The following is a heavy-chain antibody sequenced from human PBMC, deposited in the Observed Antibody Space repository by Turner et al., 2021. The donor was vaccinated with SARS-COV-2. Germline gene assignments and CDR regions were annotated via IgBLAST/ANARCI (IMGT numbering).Heavy chain of an antibody. D-gene: IGHD5-12*01. CDR2: ISGSGGIT. CDR1: GITFSSYA. J-gene: IGHJ4*02. CDR3: AKGHSGYDLFFDY. V-gene: IGHV3-23*01. Sequence: EVQLLESGGGLVQPGGSLRLSCAASGITFSSYAMSWVRQAPGKGLGWGSAISGSGGITYYADSVKGRFTISRDNSKNTLYLQMNSLRAEDTAVYYCAKGHSGYDLFFDYWGQGTLVTVSS.